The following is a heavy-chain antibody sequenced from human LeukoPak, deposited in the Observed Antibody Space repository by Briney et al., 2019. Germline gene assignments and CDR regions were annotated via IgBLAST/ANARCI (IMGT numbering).Heavy chain of an antibody. CDR3: AREYESDAFDI. V-gene: IGHV3-21*01. CDR1: GFTFSSYS. CDR2: ISSSSSYI. Sequence: GGSLRLSCTASGFTFSSYSVNWVRQAPGKGLEWVSSISSSSSYIYYADSVKGRFTISRDNAKNSLYLQMNSLRAEDTAVYYCAREYESDAFDIWGQGTMVTVSS. J-gene: IGHJ3*02. D-gene: IGHD3-3*01.